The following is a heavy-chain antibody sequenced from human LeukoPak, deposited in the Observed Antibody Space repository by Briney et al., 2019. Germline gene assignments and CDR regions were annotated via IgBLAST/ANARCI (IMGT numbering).Heavy chain of an antibody. CDR3: ARGGWSVDY. J-gene: IGHJ4*01. CDR1: GGSMSSSY. V-gene: IGHV4-59*01. D-gene: IGHD6-19*01. CDR2: IYYTGST. Sequence: SETLSLTCTVSGGSMSSSYWTWIRQPPGKGLECIGFIYYTGSTTYNPSLGSRVTISIDTSKNQFSLRLTSVTAADTAMYYCARGGWSVDYWGHGTLVTVSS.